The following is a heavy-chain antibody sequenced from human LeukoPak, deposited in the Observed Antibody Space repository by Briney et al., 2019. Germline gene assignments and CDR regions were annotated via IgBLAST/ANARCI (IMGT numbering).Heavy chain of an antibody. Sequence: PGGSLRLSCAASGFTFSSYAMSWVRQAPGKGLEWVSVISGSGGRTYYADSVKGRFTISRDNSKNTLYVQMNSLGAEDTAVYYCAKDLLAATIDYYFDYWGQGTLVTVSS. V-gene: IGHV3-23*01. CDR3: AKDLLAATIDYYFDY. J-gene: IGHJ4*02. D-gene: IGHD5-12*01. CDR2: ISGSGGRT. CDR1: GFTFSSYA.